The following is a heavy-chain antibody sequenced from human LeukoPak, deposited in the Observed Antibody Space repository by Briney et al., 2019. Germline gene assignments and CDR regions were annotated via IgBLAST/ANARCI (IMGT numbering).Heavy chain of an antibody. J-gene: IGHJ4*02. CDR2: IIPILGIA. D-gene: IGHD3-10*01. CDR1: GGTFSSYA. CDR3: ARDPGGIRAYYFDY. Sequence: SVKVSCKASGGTFSSYAISWVRQAPGQGLEWMGRIIPILGIANYAQKFQGRVTITADKSTSTAYMELSSLRSEDTAVYYCARDPGGIRAYYFDYWGQGTLVTVSS. V-gene: IGHV1-69*04.